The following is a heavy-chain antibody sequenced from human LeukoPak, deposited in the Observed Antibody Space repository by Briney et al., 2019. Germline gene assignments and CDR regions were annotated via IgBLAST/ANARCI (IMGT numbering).Heavy chain of an antibody. V-gene: IGHV3-30*02. Sequence: GGSLRLSCAASGFTFSSYGMHWVRQAPGKGLEWVAFIRYDGSNKYYADSVKGRFTISRDNSKNTLYLQMNSLRAEDTAVYYCARDDYGDYVNWFDPWGQGTLVTVSS. D-gene: IGHD4-17*01. CDR1: GFTFSSYG. J-gene: IGHJ5*02. CDR3: ARDDYGDYVNWFDP. CDR2: IRYDGSNK.